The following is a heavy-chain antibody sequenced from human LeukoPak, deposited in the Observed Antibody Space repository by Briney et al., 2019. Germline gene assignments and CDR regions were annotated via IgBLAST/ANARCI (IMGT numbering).Heavy chain of an antibody. D-gene: IGHD3-22*01. CDR3: AKFTMIVVVITHFDY. CDR1: GFTFSSYW. CDR2: ISGSGGST. V-gene: IGHV3-23*01. J-gene: IGHJ4*02. Sequence: GGSLRLSCAASGFTFSSYWMSWVRQAPGKGLEWVSAISGSGGSTYYADSVKGRFTISIDNSKNTLYLQMNSLRAEDTAVSYCAKFTMIVVVITHFDYWGQGTLVTVSS.